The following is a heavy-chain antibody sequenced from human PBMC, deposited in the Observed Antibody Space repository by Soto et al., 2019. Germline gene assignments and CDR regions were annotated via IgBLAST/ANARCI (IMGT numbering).Heavy chain of an antibody. CDR2: VWQSGST. Sequence: QLQLQESGPGLVKPSQTLSLTCAVSGGSISSGGYSWNWIRQPPGKGLEWIGSVWQSGSTKYSPSLQSRVTISVDTSRNHFSLNLTSVTAADTAVYYCASGEGPWGQGTRVTVSS. V-gene: IGHV4-30-2*05. CDR3: ASGEGP. J-gene: IGHJ4*02. CDR1: GGSISSGGYS.